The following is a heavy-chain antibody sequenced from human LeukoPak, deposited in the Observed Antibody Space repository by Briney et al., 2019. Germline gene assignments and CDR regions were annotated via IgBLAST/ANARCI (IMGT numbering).Heavy chain of an antibody. CDR3: ARASYSSYSGYELSYFDY. D-gene: IGHD5-12*01. CDR2: ISSSSSYI. J-gene: IGHJ4*02. CDR1: GFTFSSYS. V-gene: IGHV3-21*01. Sequence: PGGSLRLSCAASGFTFSSYSMNWVRQAPGKGLEWVSSISSSSSYIYYADSVKGRFTISRDNAKNSLYLQMNSLRAEDTAVYYCARASYSSYSGYELSYFDYWGQGTLVTVSS.